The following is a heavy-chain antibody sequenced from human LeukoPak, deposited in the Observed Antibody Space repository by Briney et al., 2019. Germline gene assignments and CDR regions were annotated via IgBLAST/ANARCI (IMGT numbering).Heavy chain of an antibody. V-gene: IGHV3-21*01. CDR1: GFSFSVYT. CDR3: ARGGSGWYEGDY. Sequence: GGSLRLSCVASGFSFSVYTMIWVRQAPGKGLEWVSSISRSSTYIYQADSVKGRFTISRDNAKNSLYLQMNSLRAEDTAVYYCARGGSGWYEGDYWGQGTLVTVSS. D-gene: IGHD6-19*01. CDR2: ISRSSTYI. J-gene: IGHJ4*02.